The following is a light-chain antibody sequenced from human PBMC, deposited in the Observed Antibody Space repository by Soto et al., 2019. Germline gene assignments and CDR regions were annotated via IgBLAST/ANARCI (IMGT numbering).Light chain of an antibody. J-gene: IGKJ5*01. CDR3: QQYNNWPPDT. Sequence: EIVLTQSPGTLSLSPGDRATLSCRASQTVSNNYLAWCQQKPGQAPRVIIYGASTRATGIPARFSGSGSGTEFTLTISSLQSEDFAVYYCQQYNNWPPDTFGQGTRLEI. CDR2: GAS. V-gene: IGKV3-15*01. CDR1: QTVSNN.